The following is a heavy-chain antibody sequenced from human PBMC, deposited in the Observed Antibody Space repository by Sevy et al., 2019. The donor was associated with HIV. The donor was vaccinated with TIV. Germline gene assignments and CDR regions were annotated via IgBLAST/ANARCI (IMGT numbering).Heavy chain of an antibody. J-gene: IGHJ4*02. CDR1: GFTFSSYG. CDR2: ISYDGSNK. V-gene: IGHV3-30*18. CDR3: ANLRLVYYYDSSGYYKGGDY. D-gene: IGHD3-22*01. Sequence: GGSLRLSCAASGFTFSSYGMHWVRQAPGKGLEWVAVISYDGSNKYYADSVKGRFTISRDNSKNTLYLQMNSLRAEDTAVYYCANLRLVYYYDSSGYYKGGDYWGQGTLVTVSS.